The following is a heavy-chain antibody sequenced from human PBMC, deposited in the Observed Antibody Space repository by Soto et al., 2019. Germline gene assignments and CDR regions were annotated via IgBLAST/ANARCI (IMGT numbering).Heavy chain of an antibody. D-gene: IGHD3-16*01. Sequence: VGSLRLSCAASGFTFSNCAMSWVRQAPGKGLEWVSSISSSSDGTYYADSVRGRFTISRDNSKNTLYLQMNSLRAEDTAMYYRAKSPVITMTTGPAHWGQGALVTVSS. CDR2: ISSSSDGT. CDR1: GFTFSNCA. V-gene: IGHV3-23*01. J-gene: IGHJ4*02. CDR3: AKSPVITMTTGPAH.